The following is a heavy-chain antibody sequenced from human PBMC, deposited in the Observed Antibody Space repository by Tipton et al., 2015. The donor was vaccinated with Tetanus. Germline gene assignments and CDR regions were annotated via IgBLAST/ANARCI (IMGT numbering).Heavy chain of an antibody. Sequence: TLSLTCAVSGVSIRNGGYSWSWIRQPPGKGLEWIGYTYHTGGTYYNPSLKSRVTISVDTSKNQFSLWLTSVTAADTAVYFCARGLPREPFYLDYWGQGKQVTVSS. V-gene: IGHV4-30-2*01. J-gene: IGHJ4*02. CDR2: TYHTGGT. D-gene: IGHD1-26*01. CDR1: GVSIRNGGYS. CDR3: ARGLPREPFYLDY.